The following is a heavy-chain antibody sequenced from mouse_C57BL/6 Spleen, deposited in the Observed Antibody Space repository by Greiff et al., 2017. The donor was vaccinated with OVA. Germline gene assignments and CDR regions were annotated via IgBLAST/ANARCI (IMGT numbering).Heavy chain of an antibody. CDR1: GYAFSSYW. D-gene: IGHD2-3*01. CDR2: IYPGDGDT. Sequence: QVQLKQSGAELVKPGASVKISCKASGYAFSSYWMNWVKQRPGKGLEWIGQIYPGDGDTNYNGKFKGKATLTADKSSSTAYMQLSSLTSEDSAVDVCARFADGYPFDYWGQGTTLTVSS. V-gene: IGHV1-80*01. J-gene: IGHJ2*01. CDR3: ARFADGYPFDY.